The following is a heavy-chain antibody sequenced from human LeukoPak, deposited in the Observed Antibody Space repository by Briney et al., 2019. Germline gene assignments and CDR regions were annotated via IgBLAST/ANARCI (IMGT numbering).Heavy chain of an antibody. J-gene: IGHJ4*02. D-gene: IGHD6-13*01. CDR1: GGSISSYY. CDR2: IFDSGRA. V-gene: IGHV4-59*01. CDR3: ARDGLQQFGRHYFDY. Sequence: SSETISLTCTFSGGSISSYYWSWIRQPPGKGLEWIGYIFDSGRADYNPSLRSRVTISMAASLNQFFLDLTSVTAADTAVYYCARDGLQQFGRHYFDYWGQGTLVTVSS.